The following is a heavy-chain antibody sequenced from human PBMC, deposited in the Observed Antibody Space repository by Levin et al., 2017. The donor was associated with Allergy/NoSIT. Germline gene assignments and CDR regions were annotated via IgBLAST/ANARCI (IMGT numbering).Heavy chain of an antibody. CDR1: GYTFTGYY. D-gene: IGHD4-17*01. J-gene: IGHJ4*02. CDR2: INPNSGGT. V-gene: IGHV1-2*02. CDR3: ARVNYVDPFDY. Sequence: GESLKISCKASGYTFTGYYMHWVRQAPGQGLEWMGWINPNSGGTNYAQKFQGRVTMTRDTSISTAYMELSRLRSDDTAVYYCARVNYVDPFDYWGQGTLVTVSS.